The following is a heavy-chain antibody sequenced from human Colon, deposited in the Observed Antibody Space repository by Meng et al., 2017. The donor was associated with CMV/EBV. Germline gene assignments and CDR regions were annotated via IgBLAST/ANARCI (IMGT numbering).Heavy chain of an antibody. D-gene: IGHD3-22*01. CDR2: ISTYKGNT. Sequence: ASVKVSCKASGYDFSSYGISWVRQAPGQGLEWMGWISTYKGNTNYAQKFQGRVTMTTDMSRSTVYMELRSLRSDGTAVYYCARDFYESSGYSDDCFDPWGQGTLVTVSS. V-gene: IGHV1-18*01. CDR1: GYDFSSYG. CDR3: ARDFYESSGYSDDCFDP. J-gene: IGHJ5*02.